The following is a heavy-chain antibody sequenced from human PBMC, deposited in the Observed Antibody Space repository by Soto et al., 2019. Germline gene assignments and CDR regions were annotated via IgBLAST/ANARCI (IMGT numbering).Heavy chain of an antibody. V-gene: IGHV4-28*01. CDR3: ARRAYYDRSGFQDGFDI. CDR2: IDYSGST. D-gene: IGHD3-22*01. J-gene: IGHJ3*02. CDR1: GYSISSSNW. Sequence: SETLSLTCAASGYSISSSNWWGWIRQPPGKGLEWIGYIDYSGSTYYNPSLKSRVTMSVDTSKNQFSLKLSSVTAVDTAVYYCARRAYYDRSGFQDGFDIWGQGTMVTVSS.